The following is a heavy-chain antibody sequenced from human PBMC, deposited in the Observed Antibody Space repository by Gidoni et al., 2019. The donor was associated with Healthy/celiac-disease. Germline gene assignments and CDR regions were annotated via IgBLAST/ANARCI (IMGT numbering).Heavy chain of an antibody. Sequence: QMQLVQSGAEVKKTGSSVKVSCKASGYTFTYRYLHWVRQAPGQAREWIGWITPFNGNTNYAQKFQDRVTMTRDRCMSTAYMELSRLRSEDTAMYYCASSGATQLPGEACFDPWGQGTLVTVSS. D-gene: IGHD3-10*01. CDR2: ITPFNGNT. CDR3: ASSGATQLPGEACFDP. J-gene: IGHJ5*02. V-gene: IGHV1-45*02. CDR1: GYTFTYRY.